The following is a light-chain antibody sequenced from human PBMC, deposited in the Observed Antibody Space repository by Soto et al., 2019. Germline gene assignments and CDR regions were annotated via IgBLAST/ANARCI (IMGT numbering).Light chain of an antibody. CDR3: GAWDDRLNGDV. CDR1: SSNIGINT. J-gene: IGLJ1*01. Sequence: QSVLTQPPSASGSPGQRVTISCSGGSSNIGINTVNWYQQLPGTAPKVLIYTDNERPSGVPDRFSGSKSGTSASLAINWLQSGDEADYDCGAWDDRLNGDVFRTWTKGTVL. CDR2: TDN. V-gene: IGLV1-44*01.